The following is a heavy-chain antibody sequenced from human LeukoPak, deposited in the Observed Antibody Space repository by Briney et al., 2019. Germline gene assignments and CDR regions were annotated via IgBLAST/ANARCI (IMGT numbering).Heavy chain of an antibody. CDR2: IYYSGST. Sequence: SETLSLTCTVSGGSISSHYWSWIRQPPGKGLEWIGYIYYSGSTNYNPSLKSRVTTSVDTSKNQFSLKLSSVTAADTAVYYCARGGFGEFLYYYYYMDVWGKGTTVTVSS. V-gene: IGHV4-59*11. J-gene: IGHJ6*03. CDR3: ARGGFGEFLYYYYYMDV. CDR1: GGSISSHY. D-gene: IGHD3-10*01.